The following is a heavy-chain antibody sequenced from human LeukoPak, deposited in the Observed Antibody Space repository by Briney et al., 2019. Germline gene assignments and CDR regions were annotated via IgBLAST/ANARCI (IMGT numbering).Heavy chain of an antibody. Sequence: GASVTVSCKASGYTFTSYDINWVRQATGQGLEWMGWMNPNSGNTGYAQKFQGRVTMTRNTSISTAYMELSSLRSEDTAVYYCAREFPGTMHAFDIWGQGTMVTVSS. CDR2: MNPNSGNT. V-gene: IGHV1-8*01. CDR3: AREFPGTMHAFDI. D-gene: IGHD4/OR15-4a*01. CDR1: GYTFTSYD. J-gene: IGHJ3*02.